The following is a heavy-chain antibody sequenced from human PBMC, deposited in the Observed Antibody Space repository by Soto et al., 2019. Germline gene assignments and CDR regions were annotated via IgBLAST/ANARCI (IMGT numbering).Heavy chain of an antibody. CDR3: AVIGVVAATNWFDP. D-gene: IGHD2-15*01. Sequence: GGSMRLSCAASGFTFSNYSMNWGRQAPGKGLEWVSSISSSSTYIYYADSVKGRFTISRDNAKNSLYLQMNSLRAEDTALYYCAVIGVVAATNWFDPWGQGTLVTVSS. V-gene: IGHV3-21*01. CDR2: ISSSSTYI. CDR1: GFTFSNYS. J-gene: IGHJ5*02.